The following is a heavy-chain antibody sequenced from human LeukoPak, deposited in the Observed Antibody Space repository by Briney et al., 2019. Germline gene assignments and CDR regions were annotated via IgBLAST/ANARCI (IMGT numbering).Heavy chain of an antibody. V-gene: IGHV3-30*02. D-gene: IGHD7-27*01. CDR2: IRYDGSNK. CDR3: AQMAHNWGSWYFDL. Sequence: GGSLRLSCAASGFTFSSYGMHWVRQAPGKGLEWVAFIRYDGSNKYYADSVKGRFTISRGNSKNTLYLQMNSLRAEDTAVYYCAQMAHNWGSWYFDLWGRGTLVTVSS. CDR1: GFTFSSYG. J-gene: IGHJ2*01.